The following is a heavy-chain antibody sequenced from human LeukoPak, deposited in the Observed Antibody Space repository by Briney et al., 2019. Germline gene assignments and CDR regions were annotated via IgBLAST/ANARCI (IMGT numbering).Heavy chain of an antibody. D-gene: IGHD2-2*01. CDR1: GYTFTGYY. J-gene: IGHJ4*02. Sequence: ASVKVSCKASGYTFTGYYMHWVRQAPGQGFEWMGWINPNSGGTNYAQKFQDRVTMTRDTSISTAYMELSRLRSDDTAVYYCARSRSRDCSSTSCYSYGLDYWGQGTLVTVSS. CDR3: ARSRSRDCSSTSCYSYGLDY. V-gene: IGHV1-2*02. CDR2: INPNSGGT.